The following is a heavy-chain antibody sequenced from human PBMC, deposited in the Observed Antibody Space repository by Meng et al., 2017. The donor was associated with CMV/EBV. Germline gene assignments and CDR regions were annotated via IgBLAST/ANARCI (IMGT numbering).Heavy chain of an antibody. D-gene: IGHD3-22*01. CDR2: INHSGST. V-gene: IGHV4-34*01. CDR1: GGSFSGYY. J-gene: IGHJ4*02. CDR3: ARDGLYYYDSSGYKFDY. Sequence: SETLSLTCAVYGGSFSGYYWSWIRQPPGKGLEWIGEINHSGSTNYNPSLKSRVTISVDTSKNQFSLKLSSVTAADTAVYYCARDGLYYYDSSGYKFDYWGQGTLVTVSS.